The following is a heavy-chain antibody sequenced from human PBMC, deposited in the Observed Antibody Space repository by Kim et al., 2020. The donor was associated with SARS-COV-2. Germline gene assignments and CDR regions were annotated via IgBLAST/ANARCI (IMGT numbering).Heavy chain of an antibody. CDR1: GGTFSSYA. J-gene: IGHJ5*02. CDR2: IIPIFGTA. CDR3: ASIRNSLWGTSKKQNWFDP. V-gene: IGHV1-69*13. Sequence: SVKVSCKASGGTFSSYAISWVRQAPGQGLEWMGGIIPIFGTANYAQKFQGRVTITADESTSTAYMELSSLRSEDTAVYYCASIRNSLWGTSKKQNWFDPWGQGTLVTVSS. D-gene: IGHD1-7*01.